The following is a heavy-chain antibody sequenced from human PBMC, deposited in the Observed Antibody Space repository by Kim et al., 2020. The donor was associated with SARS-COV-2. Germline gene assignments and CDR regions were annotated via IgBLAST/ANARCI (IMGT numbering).Heavy chain of an antibody. CDR2: INHSGST. J-gene: IGHJ4*02. V-gene: IGHV4-34*01. Sequence: SETLSLTCAVYGGSFSGYYWSWIRQPPGKGLEWIGEINHSGSTNYNPSLKSRVTISVDTSKNQFSLKLSSVTAADTAVYYCARTPLGATGGFDYWGQGTLVTVSS. D-gene: IGHD1-26*01. CDR1: GGSFSGYY. CDR3: ARTPLGATGGFDY.